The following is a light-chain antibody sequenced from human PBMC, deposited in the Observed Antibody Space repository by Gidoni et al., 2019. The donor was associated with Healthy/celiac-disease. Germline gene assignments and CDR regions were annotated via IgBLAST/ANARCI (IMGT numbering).Light chain of an antibody. V-gene: IGKV4-1*01. CDR3: QQYYSTLPALT. J-gene: IGKJ4*01. Sequence: DIVMTQSPDSLAVSLGERATINCKSSQSVLYSSNNKNYLAWYQQKPGQPPKLLIYWASTRESGVPDRFSGSGSGTDFTLSISSLQAEDVAVYYCQQYYSTLPALTFXGXTKVEIK. CDR2: WAS. CDR1: QSVLYSSNNKNY.